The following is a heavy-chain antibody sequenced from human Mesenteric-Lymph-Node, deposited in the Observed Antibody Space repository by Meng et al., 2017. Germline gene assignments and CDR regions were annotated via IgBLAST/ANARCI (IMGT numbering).Heavy chain of an antibody. CDR2: IKQDGSET. V-gene: IGHV3-7*01. Sequence: QLVESGGGLVQPGGSLRLSCAASGITFSDYWMIWVRQAPGEGLEWVAIIKQDGSETHYVDSVKGRFTISRDNAKNSLHLQMNSLRAEDTAVYYCARGLGWLPDSWAHGTLVTVSS. D-gene: IGHD6-19*01. J-gene: IGHJ5*01. CDR3: ARGLGWLPDS. CDR1: GITFSDYW.